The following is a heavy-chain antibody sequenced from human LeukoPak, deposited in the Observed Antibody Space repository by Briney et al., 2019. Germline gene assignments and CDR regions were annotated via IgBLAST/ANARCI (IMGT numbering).Heavy chain of an antibody. V-gene: IGHV3-30*04. D-gene: IGHD3-16*01. J-gene: IGHJ4*02. CDR2: ISYDGSDK. CDR1: GFTFSSYA. CDR3: ARGGRAKYYFEY. Sequence: GGSLRLSCAASGFTFSSYAMHWIRPAPGKGLEWVAIISYDGSDKYYADSVKGRFTISRDNNKSTLYLQMNSLRVEDTTVYYCARGGRAKYYFEYWGQGTLVTVPS.